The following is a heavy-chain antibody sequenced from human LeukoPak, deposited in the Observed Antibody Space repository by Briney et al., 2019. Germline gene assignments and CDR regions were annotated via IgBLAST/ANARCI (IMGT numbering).Heavy chain of an antibody. CDR2: ISGSGGGA. Sequence: GGSLRLSCAASGFIFSSYAMSWVRQAPGKGLEWVSTISGSGGGAYYADSVKGRFTISRDNSKNTVYLQMNSLRAEDTAVYYCAKDRSRINDVCHGDFDYWGQGTLVTVSS. CDR3: AKDRSRINDVCHGDFDY. D-gene: IGHD2-8*01. V-gene: IGHV3-23*01. CDR1: GFIFSSYA. J-gene: IGHJ4*02.